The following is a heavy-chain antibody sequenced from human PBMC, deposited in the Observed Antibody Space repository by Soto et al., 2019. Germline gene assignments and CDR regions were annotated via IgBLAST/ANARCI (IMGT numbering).Heavy chain of an antibody. CDR2: INPNSGGT. J-gene: IGHJ4*02. V-gene: IGHV1-2*02. Sequence: QVQLVQSGAEVKKPGASVKVSCKASGYTFTGYYMHWVRQAPGQGLEWMGWINPNSGGTNYAQKFQGRVTMTRATSISTAFMELSRLRSDDTAVYYCATAGGGLPYSSSPTDYWGQGTLVTVSS. D-gene: IGHD6-6*01. CDR3: ATAGGGLPYSSSPTDY. CDR1: GYTFTGYY.